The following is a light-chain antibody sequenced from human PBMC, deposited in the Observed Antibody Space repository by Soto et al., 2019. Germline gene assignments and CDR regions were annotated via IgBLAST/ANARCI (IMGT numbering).Light chain of an antibody. J-gene: IGLJ1*01. CDR2: EVS. CDR1: SSDVGSYNL. V-gene: IGLV2-23*02. CDR3: CPYAGSSTPLI. Sequence: QSVLTQPASVSGSPGQSITISCTGTSSDVGSYNLVSWYQQHPGKAPKLMIYEVSKRPSGVSNRFSGSKSGNTASLTISGLQAEDEGDYYCCPYAGSSTPLIFGTGTKLTVL.